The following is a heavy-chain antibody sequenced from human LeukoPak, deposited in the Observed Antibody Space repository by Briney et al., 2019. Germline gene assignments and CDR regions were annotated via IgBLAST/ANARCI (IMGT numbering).Heavy chain of an antibody. V-gene: IGHV4-39*07. Sequence: SETLSLTCTVSGGSISSSSYYWGWFRQPPGKGLEWIGSIYYSGSTYYNPSLKSRVTISVDTSKNQFSLKLSSVTAADTAVYYCARLDYGAADYWGQGTLVTVSS. CDR1: GGSISSSSYY. J-gene: IGHJ4*02. CDR3: ARLDYGAADY. CDR2: IYYSGST. D-gene: IGHD4-17*01.